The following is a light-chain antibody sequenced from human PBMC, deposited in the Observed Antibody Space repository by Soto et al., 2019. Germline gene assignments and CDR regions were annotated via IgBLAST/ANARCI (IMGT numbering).Light chain of an antibody. CDR2: AAS. CDR3: QQRYSTPYT. J-gene: IGKJ2*01. CDR1: QSISSY. V-gene: IGKV1-39*01. Sequence: DIQMTQSPSSLSASVGDRVTITCRASQSISSYLNWYQQKPGKAPKLLIYAASSLQSEVPSRFSVNGSVRDFTHTISSLQPEDFETEYCQQRYSTPYTFGQGTELEIK.